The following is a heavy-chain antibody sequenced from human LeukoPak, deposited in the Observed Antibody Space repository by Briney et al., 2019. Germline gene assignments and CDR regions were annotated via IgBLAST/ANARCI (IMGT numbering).Heavy chain of an antibody. J-gene: IGHJ4*02. V-gene: IGHV1-18*01. CDR1: GYPFTNYG. CDR3: ARDIATVQHQD. CDR2: ISAYNGNT. Sequence: ASVKVSFKTSGYPFTNYGISWVRPAPGQGVGWMGWISAYNGNTNYLQKFRGRFAMPTDTSTSTVYMDLRSLRSDDTAVYYCARDIATVQHQDWGQGTLVTVSS. D-gene: IGHD1-1*01.